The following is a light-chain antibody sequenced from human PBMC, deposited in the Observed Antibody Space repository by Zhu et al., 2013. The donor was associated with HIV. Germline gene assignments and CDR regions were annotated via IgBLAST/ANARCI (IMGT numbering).Light chain of an antibody. J-gene: IGKJ4*01. CDR1: QSVLYYSNNKNY. Sequence: DIVMTQSPDSLAVSLGNRATINCKSSQSVLYYSNNKNYLAWYQQKPGQPPKLLIYWASTRESGVPDRFSGSGSGTDFTLTISTLQAEDVAVYYCQQYYSTPFTFGGGTKVEIK. CDR2: WAS. V-gene: IGKV4-1*01. CDR3: QQYYSTPFT.